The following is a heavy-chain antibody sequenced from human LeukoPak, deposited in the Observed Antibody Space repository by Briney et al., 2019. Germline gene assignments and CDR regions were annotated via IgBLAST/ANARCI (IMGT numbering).Heavy chain of an antibody. CDR2: ISWKSGSK. D-gene: IGHD6-19*01. V-gene: IGHV3-9*01. Sequence: PGRSLRLSCAASGFTFDDYAMHWVRQAPGKGLEWVSGISWKSGSKGYADSVKGRFTISRDNAKNSLYLQMNGLRGEDTALYYCAKSVMGSNSWYYFYGMDVWGQGPTVTVSS. CDR1: GFTFDDYA. CDR3: AKSVMGSNSWYYFYGMDV. J-gene: IGHJ6*02.